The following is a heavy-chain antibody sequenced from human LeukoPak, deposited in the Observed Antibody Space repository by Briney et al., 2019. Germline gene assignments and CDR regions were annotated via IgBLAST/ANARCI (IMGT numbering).Heavy chain of an antibody. V-gene: IGHV4-38-2*02. CDR3: ARIADGFRNV. CDR2: IYHSGST. CDR1: GGSFGNYY. J-gene: IGHJ6*02. Sequence: PSETLSLTCTVSGGSFGNYYWGWIRQPPGKGLEWVGSIYHSGSTYYNASLKSRVTISVDTSKNQFSLKLSSLTAADTAVYYCARIADGFRNVWGQGTTVTVSS.